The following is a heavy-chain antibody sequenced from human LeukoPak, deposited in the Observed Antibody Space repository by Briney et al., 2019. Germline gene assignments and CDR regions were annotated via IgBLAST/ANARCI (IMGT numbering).Heavy chain of an antibody. D-gene: IGHD3-9*01. CDR2: ISGSGGST. CDR1: GFTFSSYA. CDR3: AKDHDILTGYYNFDY. Sequence: GESLKISCAASGFTFSSYAMSWVRQAPGKGLEWVSAISGSGGSTYYADSVKGRFTISRDNSKNTLYLQMNSLRAEDTAVYYCAKDHDILTGYYNFDYWGQGTLVTVSS. V-gene: IGHV3-23*01. J-gene: IGHJ4*02.